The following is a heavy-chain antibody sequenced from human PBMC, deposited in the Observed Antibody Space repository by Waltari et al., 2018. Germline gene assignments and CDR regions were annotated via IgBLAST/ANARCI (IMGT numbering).Heavy chain of an antibody. D-gene: IGHD6-19*01. CDR2: ISSHSSNI. V-gene: IGHV3-11*01. CDR3: ARGRFSSGSDY. Sequence: QVQLEDSGGGLVKPGGSVRLVCSASGFTFSDFHMTWIRQAAGKGLEWVSYISSHSSNIYYADSVKGRFTVSRDNAKNFLYLQMNSLRADDTARYYCARGRFSSGSDYWGQGTQVTVSS. CDR1: GFTFSDFH. J-gene: IGHJ4*02.